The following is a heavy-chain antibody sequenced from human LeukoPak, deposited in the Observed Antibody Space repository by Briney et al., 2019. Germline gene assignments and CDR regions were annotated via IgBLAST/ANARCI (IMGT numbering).Heavy chain of an antibody. V-gene: IGHV3-66*01. D-gene: IGHD4-17*01. J-gene: IGHJ4*02. CDR2: IYSGGST. CDR3: TKDDYGDYFDY. Sequence: GGSLRLSCAASGFTVSSNYMSWVRQAPGKGLEWVSVIYSGGSTYYADSVKGRFTISRDNSKNTLYLQMNSLRAEDTAVYYCTKDDYGDYFDYWGQGTLVTVSS. CDR1: GFTVSSNY.